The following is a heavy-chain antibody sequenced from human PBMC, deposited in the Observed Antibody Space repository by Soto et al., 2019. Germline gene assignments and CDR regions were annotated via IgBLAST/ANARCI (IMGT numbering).Heavy chain of an antibody. Sequence: QVQLVQSGAEVKKPGSSVKVSCKASGGTFSSYTISWVRQAPGQGLEWMGRIIPILGTANYAQKFQGRVTITADKSTSTAYMELSSLRSEDTAVYYCALQDSNYYYYYYMDVWGKGTTVTVSS. CDR2: IIPILGTA. CDR3: ALQDSNYYYYYYMDV. CDR1: GGTFSSYT. V-gene: IGHV1-69*08. D-gene: IGHD2-15*01. J-gene: IGHJ6*03.